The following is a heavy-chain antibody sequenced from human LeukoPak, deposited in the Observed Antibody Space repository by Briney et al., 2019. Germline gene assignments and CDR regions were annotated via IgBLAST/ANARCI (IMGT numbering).Heavy chain of an antibody. CDR1: GFTFSSYG. D-gene: IGHD6-13*01. J-gene: IGHJ4*02. CDR2: IWYDGSNK. CDR3: ARYQAAADS. V-gene: IGHV3-33*08. Sequence: GGSLRLSCAASGFTFSSYGMHWVRQAPGKGLEWVVVIWYDGSNKYYADSVKGRFTISRDNSKNTLYLQMNSLRAEDTAVYYCARYQAAADSWGQGTLVTVSS.